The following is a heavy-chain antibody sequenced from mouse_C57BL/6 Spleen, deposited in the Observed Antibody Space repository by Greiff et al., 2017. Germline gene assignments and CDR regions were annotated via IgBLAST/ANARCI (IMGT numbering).Heavy chain of an antibody. V-gene: IGHV5-9-1*02. CDR3: TREERGSSYGYFDV. D-gene: IGHD1-1*01. CDR2: ISSGGDYI. J-gene: IGHJ1*03. CDR1: GFTFSSYA. Sequence: EVMLVESGEGLVKPGGSLKLSCAASGFTFSSYAMSWVRQTPEKRLEWVAYISSGGDYIYYADTVKGRFTISRDNARNTLYLQMSSLKSEDTAMYYCTREERGSSYGYFDVWGTGTTVTVAS.